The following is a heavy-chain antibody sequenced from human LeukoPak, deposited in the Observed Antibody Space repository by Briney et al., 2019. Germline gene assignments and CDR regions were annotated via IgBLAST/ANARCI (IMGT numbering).Heavy chain of an antibody. CDR3: ARLISGYDSY. CDR2: ISSSSSTI. CDR1: GFTFSSYA. D-gene: IGHD5-12*01. J-gene: IGHJ4*02. Sequence: GGSLRLSCAASGFTFSSYAMTWVRQAPGKGLEWVSYISSSSSTIYYADSVKGRFTISRGNAENSLYLQMDSLRDEDTAIYYCARLISGYDSYWGQGTLVTVSS. V-gene: IGHV3-48*02.